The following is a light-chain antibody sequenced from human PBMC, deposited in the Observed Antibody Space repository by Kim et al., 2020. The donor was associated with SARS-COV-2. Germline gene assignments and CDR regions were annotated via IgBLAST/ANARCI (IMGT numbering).Light chain of an antibody. CDR1: SSDVGDYSY. CDR2: DVS. J-gene: IGLJ1*01. Sequence: GQSIAISCPGTSSDVGDYSYVSCSQQHPGKAPKLMIYDVSNRPSGVSYRFSGSKSGNTASLTISGLQAEDEADYYCSSYTSSSPYVFGTGTKVTVL. V-gene: IGLV2-14*03. CDR3: SSYTSSSPYV.